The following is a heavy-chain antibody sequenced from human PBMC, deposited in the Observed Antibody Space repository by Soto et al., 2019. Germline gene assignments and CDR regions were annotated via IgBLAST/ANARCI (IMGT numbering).Heavy chain of an antibody. V-gene: IGHV1-69*13. CDR3: ARALNNWNYNYFDY. CDR1: GGTFSSYA. J-gene: IGHJ4*01. Sequence: SRKVSCKASGGTFSSYAISWVRQAPGQGLEWMGGIIPIFGTANYAQKFQGRVTITADESTSTAYMELSSLRSEDTAVYYCARALNNWNYNYFDYWGHGTLVTVSS. CDR2: IIPIFGTA. D-gene: IGHD1-7*01.